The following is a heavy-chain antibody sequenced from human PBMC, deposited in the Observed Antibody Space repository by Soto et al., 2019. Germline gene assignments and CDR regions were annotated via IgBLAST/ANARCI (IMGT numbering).Heavy chain of an antibody. V-gene: IGHV1-69*01. Sequence: YXISWVRQAPGQGLEWMGGFIPIFGTAKYAQKFQGRVTITADESTSTGYMELSSLRSEDTAVYYCARSQGGSSSLDIYYYYYYGMDVWGQGTTVTVSS. D-gene: IGHD2-15*01. J-gene: IGHJ6*02. CDR2: FIPIFGTA. CDR1: YX. CDR3: ARSQGGSSSLDIYYYYYYGMDV.